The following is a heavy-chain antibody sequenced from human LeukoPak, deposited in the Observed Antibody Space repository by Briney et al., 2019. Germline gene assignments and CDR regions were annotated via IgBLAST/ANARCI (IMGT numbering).Heavy chain of an antibody. CDR1: GFTFSSYA. J-gene: IGHJ6*02. CDR2: ISGSGGST. D-gene: IGHD5-18*01. Sequence: PGGSLRLSCAASGFTFSSYAMSWVRQAPGKGLEWVSAISGSGGSTYYADSVKGRFTISRDNAKNTLYLQMNSLRAEDTAVYYCARLRYGPYGMDVWGQGTTVTVSS. CDR3: ARLRYGPYGMDV. V-gene: IGHV3-23*01.